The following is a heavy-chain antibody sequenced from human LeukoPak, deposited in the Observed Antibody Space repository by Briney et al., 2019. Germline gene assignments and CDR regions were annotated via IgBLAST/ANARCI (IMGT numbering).Heavy chain of an antibody. CDR1: GFTVSSNY. D-gene: IGHD6-19*01. J-gene: IGHJ6*02. CDR2: IYSGGST. V-gene: IGHV3-53*01. Sequence: GGSLRLSCAASGFTVSSNYMSWVRQAPGKGLEWVSVIYSGGSTYYADSVKGRFTISRDNSKNTLYLQMNSLRAEDTAAYYCARPRYSSGWTDYYGMDVWGQGTTVTVSS. CDR3: ARPRYSSGWTDYYGMDV.